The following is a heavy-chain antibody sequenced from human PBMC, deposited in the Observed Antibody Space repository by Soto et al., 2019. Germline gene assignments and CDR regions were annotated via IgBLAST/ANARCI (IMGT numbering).Heavy chain of an antibody. J-gene: IGHJ4*02. D-gene: IGHD3-3*01. V-gene: IGHV1-18*01. CDR1: GYTFTSYG. CDR2: ISAYNGNT. Sequence: ASEKVSCKASGYTFTSYGISWVRQAPGQGLEWMGWISAYNGNTNYAQKLQGRVTMTTDTSTSTAYMELRSLRSDDTAVYYCARAHAYYDFWSGYYPSRTIPEIPQHFDYWGQGTLVTVSS. CDR3: ARAHAYYDFWSGYYPSRTIPEIPQHFDY.